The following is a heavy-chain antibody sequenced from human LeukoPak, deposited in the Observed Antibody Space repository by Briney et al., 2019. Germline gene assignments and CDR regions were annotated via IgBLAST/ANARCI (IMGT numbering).Heavy chain of an antibody. D-gene: IGHD3-22*01. CDR2: IRQDGGAT. CDR3: ARDGDTSGYTD. CDR1: GFTFTSYW. V-gene: IGHV3-7*01. Sequence: GGSLRLSCAASGFTFTSYWMTWVRQAPGKGLEWLANIRQDGGATYYGGSVKGRFTISRDNAKNSLYLQMNSLRADDTAVYYCARDGDTSGYTDWGQGTLVTVSS. J-gene: IGHJ4*02.